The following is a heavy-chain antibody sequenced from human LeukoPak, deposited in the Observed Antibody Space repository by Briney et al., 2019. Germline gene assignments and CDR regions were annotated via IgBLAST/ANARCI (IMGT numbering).Heavy chain of an antibody. J-gene: IGHJ6*02. CDR1: GFTFSSYA. Sequence: GGSLRLSCAASGFTFSSYAMGWVRQAPGKGLEWVSAISGSGGSTYYADSVKGRFAISRDNAMNSLYLQMNSLRTEDTAVYYCASGALDTDMFDSDYYFMDVWGQGTSVTVSS. D-gene: IGHD5-18*01. CDR2: ISGSGGST. V-gene: IGHV3-23*01. CDR3: ASGALDTDMFDSDYYFMDV.